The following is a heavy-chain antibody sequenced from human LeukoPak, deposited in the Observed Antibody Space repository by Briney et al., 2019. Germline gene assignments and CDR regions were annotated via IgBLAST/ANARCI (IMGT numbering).Heavy chain of an antibody. CDR1: GFTFSSYR. V-gene: IGHV3-48*04. CDR2: ISSSSRTI. J-gene: IGHJ4*02. CDR3: ARDLSYGSETGFDY. Sequence: GGSLRLSCAASGFTFSSYRMNWVRQAPGKGLEWVSYISSSSRTIYYADSVKGRFTISRDNAKNSLYLQMNSLRAEDTAVYYCARDLSYGSETGFDYWGQGTLVTVSS. D-gene: IGHD3-10*01.